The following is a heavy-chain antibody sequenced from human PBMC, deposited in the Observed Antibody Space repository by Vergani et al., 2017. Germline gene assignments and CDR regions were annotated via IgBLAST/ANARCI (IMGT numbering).Heavy chain of an antibody. D-gene: IGHD4-11*01. Sequence: QVQLVESGGGVVQPGRSLRLSCAASGFTFSSYAMHWVRQAPGKGLEWVAVISYDGSNKYYADSVMGRFTISRDNSKNTLYLQMNSLRAEDTAVYYCAGGLMTTVTIDYWGQGTLVTVSS. J-gene: IGHJ4*02. V-gene: IGHV3-30*01. CDR2: ISYDGSNK. CDR1: GFTFSSYA. CDR3: AGGLMTTVTIDY.